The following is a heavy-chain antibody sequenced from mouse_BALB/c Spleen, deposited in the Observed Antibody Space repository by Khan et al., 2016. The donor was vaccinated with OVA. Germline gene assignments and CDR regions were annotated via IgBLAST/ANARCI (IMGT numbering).Heavy chain of an antibody. CDR3: AIHYSGGILYGYFDV. CDR1: GYTFTSYD. CDR2: IFPGDDST. V-gene: IGHV1S56*01. D-gene: IGHD1-1*01. Sequence: QVQLQQSGAELVKPGASVKLSCKASGYTFTSYDINWVRQRPEQGLEWIGWIFPGDDSTKYNEKFKGKATLTSDKSSSTAYMQLSRLTSEDSAVYCYAIHYSGGILYGYFDVWGAGTTVTVSS. J-gene: IGHJ1*01.